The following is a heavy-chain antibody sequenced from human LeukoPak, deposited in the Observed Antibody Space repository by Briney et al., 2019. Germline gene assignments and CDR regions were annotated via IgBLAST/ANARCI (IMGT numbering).Heavy chain of an antibody. V-gene: IGHV4-39*07. D-gene: IGHD4-11*01. CDR3: ARGTTLTGDAFDI. J-gene: IGHJ3*02. Sequence: SETLSLTCTVSGGSISSSSYYWGWIRQPPGKGLEWIGSIYYSGSTYYNPSLKSRVTMSVDTSKNQFCLKLSSVTAADTAVYYCARGTTLTGDAFDIWGQGIMVTVSS. CDR2: IYYSGST. CDR1: GGSISSSSYY.